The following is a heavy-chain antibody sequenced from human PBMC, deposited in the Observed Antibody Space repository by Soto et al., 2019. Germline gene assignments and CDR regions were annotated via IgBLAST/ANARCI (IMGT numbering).Heavy chain of an antibody. D-gene: IGHD6-19*01. V-gene: IGHV3-9*01. J-gene: IGHJ6*03. CDR3: AKDTAVAGVYYYYYMDV. CDR1: GFTFDDYA. Sequence: EVQLVESGGGLVQPGRSLRLSCAASGFTFDDYAMHWVRQAPGKGLEWVSGISWNSGSIGYADSVKGRFTISRDNAKNSLYLQMNRLRAEDTALYYCAKDTAVAGVYYYYYMDVWGKGTTVTVSS. CDR2: ISWNSGSI.